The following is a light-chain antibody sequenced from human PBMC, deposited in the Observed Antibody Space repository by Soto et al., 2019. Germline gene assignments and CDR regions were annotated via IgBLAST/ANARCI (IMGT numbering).Light chain of an antibody. V-gene: IGLV2-14*01. CDR3: SSYTSSSTLV. J-gene: IGLJ2*01. Sequence: QSALTQPASVSGSPGQSITISCTGTRSDVGAYNYVSWYQQHPGKAPKLVIYDVSNRPSGVSNRFSGSKSGNTASLTISGLQAEDEADYYCSSYTSSSTLVFGGGTKLTVL. CDR2: DVS. CDR1: RSDVGAYNY.